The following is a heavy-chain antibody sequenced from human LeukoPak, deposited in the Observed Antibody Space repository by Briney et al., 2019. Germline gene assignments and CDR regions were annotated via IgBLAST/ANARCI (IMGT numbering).Heavy chain of an antibody. J-gene: IGHJ4*02. V-gene: IGHV1-2*02. CDR1: GYTFTSYY. Sequence: GASVKVSCKASGYTFTSYYVHWVRQAPGQGLEWMGWINPNSGDTNYAQRFQGRVTMTRDTCIGTVYMELSWLTSDDTAVYDCARGYYDRGSLYYFVYCGQGTLVTVSS. D-gene: IGHD3-22*01. CDR3: ARGYYDRGSLYYFVY. CDR2: INPNSGDT.